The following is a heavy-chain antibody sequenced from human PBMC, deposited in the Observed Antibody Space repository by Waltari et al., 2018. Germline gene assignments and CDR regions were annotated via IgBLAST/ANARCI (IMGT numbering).Heavy chain of an antibody. V-gene: IGHV4-38-2*02. CDR2: IYHSGTT. CDR1: GSSISSGYY. Sequence: QVQLQESGPGLVKPSETLSLTCTVSGSSISSGYYWGWLRQPPGKGLEWIGRIYHSGTTYYNPSLKSRVTILVDTSKNQFSLKVSSVTAADTAVYYCARDDGIAAAGTPWGQGILVTVSS. D-gene: IGHD6-13*01. CDR3: ARDDGIAAAGTP. J-gene: IGHJ5*02.